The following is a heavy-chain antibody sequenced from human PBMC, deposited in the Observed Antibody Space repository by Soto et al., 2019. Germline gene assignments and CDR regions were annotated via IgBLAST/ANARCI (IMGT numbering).Heavy chain of an antibody. CDR3: ARDRHYDILTGYSSYYMDV. CDR2: IYYSGST. V-gene: IGHV4-59*01. D-gene: IGHD3-9*01. Sequence: SDTLSFTSTVSGGAIRSYYWGWIRQPPGKGLEWIGYIYYSGSTNYNPSLKSRVTISVDTSKNQFSLKLSSVTAADTAVYYCARDRHYDILTGYSSYYMDVWGKGTTVTVSS. J-gene: IGHJ6*03. CDR1: GGAIRSYY.